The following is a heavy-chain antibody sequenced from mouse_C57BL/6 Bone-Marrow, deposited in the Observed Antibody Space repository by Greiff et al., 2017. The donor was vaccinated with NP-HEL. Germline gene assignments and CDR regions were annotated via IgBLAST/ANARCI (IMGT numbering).Heavy chain of an antibody. D-gene: IGHD2-2*01. CDR1: GYTFTSYW. J-gene: IGHJ4*01. CDR2: IHPNSGST. Sequence: VQLQQPGAELVKPGASVKLSCKASGYTFTSYWMHWVKQRPGQGLEWIGMIHPNSGSTNYNEKFKSKATLTVDKSSSTAYMQLSSLTSEDSAVYYCARVVTTREYYYAMDYWGQGTSVTVSS. CDR3: ARVVTTREYYYAMDY. V-gene: IGHV1-64*01.